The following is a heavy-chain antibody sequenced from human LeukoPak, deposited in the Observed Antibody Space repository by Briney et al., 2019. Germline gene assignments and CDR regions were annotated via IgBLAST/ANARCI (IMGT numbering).Heavy chain of an antibody. J-gene: IGHJ6*02. D-gene: IGHD2-15*01. CDR3: ARGRVVVAAGYYYYYGMDV. Sequence: PSETLSLTCAVSGGSISSSNWGSWVRQPPGKGLEWIGEINHSGSTNYNPSLKSRVTISVDTSKTQFSLKLSSVTAADTAVYYCARGRVVVAAGYYYYYGMDVWGQGTTVTVSS. V-gene: IGHV4-4*02. CDR1: GGSISSSNW. CDR2: INHSGST.